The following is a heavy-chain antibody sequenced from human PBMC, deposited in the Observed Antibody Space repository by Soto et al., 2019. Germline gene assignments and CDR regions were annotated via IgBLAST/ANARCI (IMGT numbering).Heavy chain of an antibody. CDR2: ISYTGRT. V-gene: IGHV4-61*03. CDR1: GDSVPSGSYY. D-gene: IGHD3-16*01. J-gene: IGHJ6*02. CDR3: AREGGLLPYYAMNG. Sequence: PSETLSLTCIVSGDSVPSGSYYWTWLRQPPGKGLEWIGYISYTGRTKYNPSLQSRVTISVDTSKNDFSLNLSSVTAADTAVYFCAREGGLLPYYAMNGWGHGTAVTVSS.